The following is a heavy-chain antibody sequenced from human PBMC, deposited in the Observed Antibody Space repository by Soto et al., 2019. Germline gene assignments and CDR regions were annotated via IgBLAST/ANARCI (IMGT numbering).Heavy chain of an antibody. Sequence: GGSLRLSCAASGFTVSSHYMSWVRQAPGKGLEWVSLISATGGGTYYADSVKGRFTISRDNSHNTLYLQVHSLTAEDTAVYYCAKDRRAGGNSAFYFDFWGQGAQVTVSS. V-gene: IGHV3-23*01. J-gene: IGHJ4*02. CDR3: AKDRRAGGNSAFYFDF. CDR1: GFTVSSHY. CDR2: ISATGGGT. D-gene: IGHD3-16*01.